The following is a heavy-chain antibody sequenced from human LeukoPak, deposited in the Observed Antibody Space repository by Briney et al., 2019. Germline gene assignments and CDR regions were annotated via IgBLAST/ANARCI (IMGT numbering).Heavy chain of an antibody. CDR3: ARGRGDDDNFLGHGAYFDY. J-gene: IGHJ4*02. CDR2: ISSSGSTI. V-gene: IGHV3-48*04. D-gene: IGHD5-24*01. Sequence: PGGSLRLSCAASGFTFSNYGMHWVRQAPGKGLEWVSYISSSGSTIYYADSVKGRFTISRDNAKNSLYLQMNSLRAEDTAVYYCARGRGDDDNFLGHGAYFDYWGQGTLVTVSS. CDR1: GFTFSNYG.